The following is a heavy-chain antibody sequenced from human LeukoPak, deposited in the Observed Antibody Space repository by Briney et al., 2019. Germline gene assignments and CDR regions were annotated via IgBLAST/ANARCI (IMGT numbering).Heavy chain of an antibody. CDR2: VTGSGAST. V-gene: IGHV3-23*01. Sequence: VQLGGSLRLSCAASGFTFSRSAMSWVRQAPGKGLEWASSVTGSGASTYYADSVKGHFTISRDNSKNTLYLQMNSLRAEDTALYYCARGPGYGSSWYFDYWGQGTLVTVSS. CDR3: ARGPGYGSSWYFDY. CDR1: GFTFSRSA. D-gene: IGHD6-13*01. J-gene: IGHJ4*02.